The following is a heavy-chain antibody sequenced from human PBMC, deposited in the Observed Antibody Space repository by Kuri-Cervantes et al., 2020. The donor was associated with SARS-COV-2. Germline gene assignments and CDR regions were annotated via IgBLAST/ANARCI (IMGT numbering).Heavy chain of an antibody. CDR3: TRGGSYPVWFDH. J-gene: IGHJ5*02. V-gene: IGHV1-3*01. CDR1: GYTFTYRY. Sequence: ASVKVSCKASGYTFTYRYLHWVRQAPGQRPEWMGFIDGGNGYTKYSQKFQGRGTITRDTSANTVYMELSSLRSEDTAVYYCTRGGSYPVWFDHWGQGTLVTVSS. D-gene: IGHD1-26*01. CDR2: IDGGNGYT.